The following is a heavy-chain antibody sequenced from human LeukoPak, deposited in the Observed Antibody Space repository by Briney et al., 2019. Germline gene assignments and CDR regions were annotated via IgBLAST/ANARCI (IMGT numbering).Heavy chain of an antibody. CDR3: ARLRYAPDV. CDR1: GFTFSGYW. D-gene: IGHD2-2*01. Sequence: PGGSLRLSCAASGFTFSGYWMHWVRQAPGKGLVWVSRINSDGSSTSYADSVKGRFTISRDNAKNSLYLQLNSLRLEDTAVYYCARLRYAPDVWGQGTLVTVSS. J-gene: IGHJ4*02. CDR2: INSDGSST. V-gene: IGHV3-74*01.